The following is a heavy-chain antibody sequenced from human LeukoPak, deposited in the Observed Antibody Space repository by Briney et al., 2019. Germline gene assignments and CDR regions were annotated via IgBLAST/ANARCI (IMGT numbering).Heavy chain of an antibody. J-gene: IGHJ4*02. CDR3: AGDLRQQLGPTSYFDY. CDR2: IQADGGNK. Sequence: GGSLRLSCAASGFTFRNSDMHWVRQAPGKGPEWVALIQADGGNKYYADSVKGRFTISRDNSKNTLYLQMNSLRAEDTAVYYCAGDLRQQLGPTSYFDYWGQGTLVTVSS. V-gene: IGHV3-30*02. CDR1: GFTFRNSD. D-gene: IGHD6-13*01.